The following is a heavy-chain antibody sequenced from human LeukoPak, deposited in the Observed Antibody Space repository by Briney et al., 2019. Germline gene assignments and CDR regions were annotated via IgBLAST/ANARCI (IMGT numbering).Heavy chain of an antibody. V-gene: IGHV3-30*04. D-gene: IGHD6-19*01. CDR3: ARDPLAGGWYDY. J-gene: IGHJ4*02. Sequence: GRSLRLSCAASGSTFSSYAMHWVRQAPGKGLEWVAVISYDGSNKYYADSVKGRFTISRDNSKNTLYLQMNSLRAEDTAVYYCARDPLAGGWYDYWGQGTLVTVSS. CDR2: ISYDGSNK. CDR1: GSTFSSYA.